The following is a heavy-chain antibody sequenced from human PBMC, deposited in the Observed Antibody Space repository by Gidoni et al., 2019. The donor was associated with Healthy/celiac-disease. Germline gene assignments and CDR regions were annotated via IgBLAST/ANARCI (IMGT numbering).Heavy chain of an antibody. CDR2: IKSKTDGGTT. D-gene: IGHD1-26*01. V-gene: IGHV3-15*07. CDR3: TTPRYSGSYYYYYGMDV. J-gene: IGHJ6*02. CDR1: GFTFSNAW. Sequence: EVQLVESGGGLVKPGGSLRLSCAASGFTFSNAWLNWVRQAPGKGLEWVGRIKSKTDGGTTDYAAPVKGRFTISRDDSKNTLYLQMNSLKTEDTAVYYCTTPRYSGSYYYYYGMDVWGQGTTVTVSS.